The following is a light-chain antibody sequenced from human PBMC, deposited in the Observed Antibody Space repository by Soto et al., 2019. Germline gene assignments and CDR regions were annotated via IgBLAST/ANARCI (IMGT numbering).Light chain of an antibody. CDR3: QKYDSVPLT. J-gene: IGKJ4*01. CDR1: QGISSY. V-gene: IGKV1-27*01. Sequence: DIQMTQCPSSMSASVGDRVSITCRASQGISSYLAWYQQKPGKVPKLLIHTASTLRSGVPSRFSGSGSGTDFTLTISSLQPEDVATYYCQKYDSVPLTFGGGTKVELK. CDR2: TAS.